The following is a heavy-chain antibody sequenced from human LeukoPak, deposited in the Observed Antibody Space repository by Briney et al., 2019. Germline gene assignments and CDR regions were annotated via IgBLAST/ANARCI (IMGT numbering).Heavy chain of an antibody. CDR1: GVSISSGGYY. CDR3: ARGFPVPDITGTSVWFDP. CDR2: IYYSGST. D-gene: IGHD1-7*01. Sequence: SQTLSLTCTVSGVSISSGGYYWSWIRQHPGKGLEWIGYIYYSGSTYYNPSLKSRVTISVDTSKNQFSLKLSSVTAADTAVYYCARGFPVPDITGTSVWFDPWGQGTLVTVSS. V-gene: IGHV4-31*03. J-gene: IGHJ5*02.